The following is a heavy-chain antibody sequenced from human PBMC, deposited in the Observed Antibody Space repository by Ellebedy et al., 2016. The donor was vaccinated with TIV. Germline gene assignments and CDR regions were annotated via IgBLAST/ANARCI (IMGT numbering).Heavy chain of an antibody. Sequence: ASVKVSXKASGYTFGYYMHWVRQAPGQGLEWMGWIAPNNGETFYAAKFQDRVTMTRDTSISAAYMDLRRLTPDDTAVYYCAKDVVAVVVAAAVGAVDHWGQGTLVTVSS. J-gene: IGHJ4*02. D-gene: IGHD2-15*01. CDR1: GYTFGYY. V-gene: IGHV1-2*02. CDR2: IAPNNGET. CDR3: AKDVVAVVVAAAVGAVDH.